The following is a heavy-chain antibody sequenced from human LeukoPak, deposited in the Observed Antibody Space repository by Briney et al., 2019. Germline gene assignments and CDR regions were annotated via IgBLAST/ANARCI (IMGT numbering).Heavy chain of an antibody. V-gene: IGHV3-74*01. J-gene: IGHJ4*02. CDR3: VNMVSDSGVEGK. CDR2: INGDGSHT. CDR1: GFAFSTYW. Sequence: GGSLRLSCAASGFAFSTYWMTWVRQAPGKGPVWISYINGDGSHTTYADSVKGRFTISRDNAINTVYLQMNSLRDEDTAIYYCVNMVSDSGVEGKWGQGTLVTVSS. D-gene: IGHD3-10*01.